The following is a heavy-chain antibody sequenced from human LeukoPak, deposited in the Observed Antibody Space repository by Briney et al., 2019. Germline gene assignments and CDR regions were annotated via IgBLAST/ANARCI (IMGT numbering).Heavy chain of an antibody. CDR3: ARANPYYGSGSYSPFDY. CDR1: GGSISSGSYY. D-gene: IGHD3-10*01. J-gene: IGHJ4*02. V-gene: IGHV4-61*02. Sequence: SETLSLTCTVSGGSISSGSYYWSWIRQPAGKGLEWIGRIYTSGSTNYNPSLKSRVTISVDTSKNQFSLKLSSVTAADTAVYYCARANPYYGSGSYSPFDYWGQGTLVTVSS. CDR2: IYTSGST.